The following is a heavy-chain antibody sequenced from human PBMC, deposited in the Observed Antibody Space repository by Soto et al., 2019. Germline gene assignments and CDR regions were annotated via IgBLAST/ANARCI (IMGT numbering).Heavy chain of an antibody. V-gene: IGHV3-23*01. D-gene: IGHD1-26*01. CDR3: AKVSRVGATTANVDY. CDR2: ISGSGGST. CDR1: GFTISSYA. J-gene: IGHJ4*02. Sequence: GGSLRLSWAASGFTISSYAMSWVRQAPGKGLEWVSAISGSGGSTYYADSVKGRFTISRDNSKNTLYLQMNSLRAEDTAVYYCAKVSRVGATTANVDYWGQGTLVTVSS.